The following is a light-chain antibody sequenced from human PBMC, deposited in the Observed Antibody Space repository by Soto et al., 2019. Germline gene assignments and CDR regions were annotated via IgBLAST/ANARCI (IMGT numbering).Light chain of an antibody. CDR1: QSISSW. CDR3: QQNYSIPIT. V-gene: IGKV1-5*01. J-gene: IGKJ5*01. Sequence: DIQMTQSPSTLPASVGDRVTIACRASQSISSWLAWYQQKPGKAPKLLIFDGSTLESGVPSRVSGRGSGTDFTLTSTGLQPADVATYYCQQNYSIPITFGQGTRLEIK. CDR2: DGS.